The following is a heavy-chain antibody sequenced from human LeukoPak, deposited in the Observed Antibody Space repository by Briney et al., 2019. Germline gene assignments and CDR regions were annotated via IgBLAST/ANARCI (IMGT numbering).Heavy chain of an antibody. CDR1: GFTFSSYW. Sequence: GGSLRLSCSASGFTFSSYWMSWVRQAPGKGLEWLANIKQDGSEKYYVDSMKGRFTISRDNAKNSLYLQMNSLRAEDTAVYYCARSGTAATMQRIDYWGQGTLVTVSS. J-gene: IGHJ4*02. V-gene: IGHV3-7*01. D-gene: IGHD2-15*01. CDR3: ARSGTAATMQRIDY. CDR2: IKQDGSEK.